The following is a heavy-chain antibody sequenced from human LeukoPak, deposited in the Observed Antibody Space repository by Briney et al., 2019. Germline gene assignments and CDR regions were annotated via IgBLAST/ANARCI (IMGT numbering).Heavy chain of an antibody. Sequence: TSETLSLTCTVSGGSISSGSYYWSWIRQPAGKGLEWIGRIYTSGSTNYNPSLKSRVTISVDTSKNQFSLKLSSVTAADTAVYYCARGAAAGPPYYYTTWTSGAKGPRSPSP. CDR1: GGSISSGSYY. D-gene: IGHD6-13*01. J-gene: IGHJ6*03. CDR3: ARGAAAGPPYYYTTWTS. CDR2: IYTSGST. V-gene: IGHV4-61*02.